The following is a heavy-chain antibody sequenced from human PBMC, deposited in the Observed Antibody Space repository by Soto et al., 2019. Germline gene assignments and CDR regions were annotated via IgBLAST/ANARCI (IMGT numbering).Heavy chain of an antibody. Sequence: SVKVSCKASGGTFSSYAISWVRQAPGQGLEWMGGIIPIFGTANYAQKFQGRVTITADESTSTAYMELSSLRSEDTAVYYCARGIRPYYYDSSGYLRPFDYWGQGTLVTVSS. D-gene: IGHD3-22*01. CDR2: IIPIFGTA. V-gene: IGHV1-69*13. CDR3: ARGIRPYYYDSSGYLRPFDY. CDR1: GGTFSSYA. J-gene: IGHJ4*02.